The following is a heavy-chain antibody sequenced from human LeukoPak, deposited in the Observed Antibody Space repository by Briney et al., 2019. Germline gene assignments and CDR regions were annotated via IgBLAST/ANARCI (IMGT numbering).Heavy chain of an antibody. CDR3: TKDPNGDYVGAFDS. V-gene: IGHV3-23*01. D-gene: IGHD4-17*01. CDR2: LSSRQLHT. CDR1: GFTFSNFS. J-gene: IGHJ5*01. Sequence: GSLRLSCAASGFTFSNFSLTLVRQAPGKGLELVSSLSSRQLHTYYSDSVKGRFSISRDNSKNTLYLQMNGLRADDTAIYYCTKDPNGDYVGAFDSWGQGILVTVSS.